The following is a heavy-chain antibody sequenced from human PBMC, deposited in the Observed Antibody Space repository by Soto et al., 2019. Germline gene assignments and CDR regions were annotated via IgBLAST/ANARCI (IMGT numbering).Heavy chain of an antibody. CDR1: GASINNYY. V-gene: IGHV4-59*01. Sequence: SETLSLPCSVSGASINNYYWSWIRQPPGKGLEWIGFVYYTGSTSTKYNPSLQSRVAMPVDSSKNQFSLKLTSMTAADTAIYYCAKYRRTDAEGYRLDFWGPGTLVTVSS. J-gene: IGHJ4*02. CDR2: VYYTGSTST. CDR3: AKYRRTDAEGYRLDF. D-gene: IGHD5-12*01.